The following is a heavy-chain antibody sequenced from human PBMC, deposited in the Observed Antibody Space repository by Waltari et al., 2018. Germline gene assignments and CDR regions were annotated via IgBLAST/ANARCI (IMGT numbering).Heavy chain of an antibody. CDR3: ARTIAAAGKLYYYGMDV. CDR2: IYPGDSDT. J-gene: IGHJ6*02. V-gene: IGHV5-51*01. CDR1: GYSFTSYW. Sequence: EVQLVQSGAEVKKPGESLKISCKGSGYSFTSYWIGWVRQMPGKGLEWMGIIYPGDSDTRYSPSCQGQVTISADKSISTAYLQWSSLKASDTAMYYCARTIAAAGKLYYYGMDVWGQGTTVTVSS. D-gene: IGHD6-13*01.